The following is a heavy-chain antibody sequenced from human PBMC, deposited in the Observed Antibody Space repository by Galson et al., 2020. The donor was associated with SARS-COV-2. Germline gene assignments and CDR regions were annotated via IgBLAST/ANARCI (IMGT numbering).Heavy chain of an antibody. D-gene: IGHD3-22*01. J-gene: IGHJ3*01. V-gene: IGHV3-13*04. CDR3: ARDDDSSGMGAFDV. CDR2: IGAAGST. Sequence: GGSLRLSCAASGFTFSSHDMPWVRQLPAKALEWVSAIGAAGSTYYPDSLKGRFTISRDNARNSLHLQMNSRTAGDTAVYCCARDDDSSGMGAFDVWGRGTMVTVSS. CDR1: GFTFSSHD.